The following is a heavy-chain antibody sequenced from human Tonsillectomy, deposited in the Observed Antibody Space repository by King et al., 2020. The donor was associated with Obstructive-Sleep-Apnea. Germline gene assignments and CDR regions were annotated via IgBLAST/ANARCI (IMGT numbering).Heavy chain of an antibody. CDR3: AREGACSGGSCYSGDRHPFDP. Sequence: MQLQESGPGLVQPSETLSLTCTVSGGSISSYYWSWIRQPPGKGLEWIGYIYYSGSTNYNPSLKSRVTISVDTSKNQFSLKLSSVTAADTAVYYCAREGACSGGSCYSGDRHPFDPWGQGTLVTVSS. CDR1: GGSISSYY. D-gene: IGHD2-15*01. J-gene: IGHJ5*02. CDR2: IYYSGST. V-gene: IGHV4-59*12.